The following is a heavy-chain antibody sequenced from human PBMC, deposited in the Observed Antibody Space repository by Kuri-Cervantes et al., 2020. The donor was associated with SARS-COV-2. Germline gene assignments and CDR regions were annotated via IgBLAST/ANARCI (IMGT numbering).Heavy chain of an antibody. V-gene: IGHV1-46*01. Sequence: ASVKVSCKASGYTFTSYYMHWVRQAPGQGLEWMGMINPSGGSTSYAQKFQGRVTMTRDTSTSTVYMELSSLRSGDTAVYYCARDGSKGKYFQHWGQGTLVTVSS. CDR3: ARDGSKGKYFQH. CDR2: INPSGGST. CDR1: GYTFTSYY. D-gene: IGHD3-10*01. J-gene: IGHJ1*01.